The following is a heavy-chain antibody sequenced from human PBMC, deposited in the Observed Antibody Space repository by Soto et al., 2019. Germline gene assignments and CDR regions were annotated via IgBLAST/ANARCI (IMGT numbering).Heavy chain of an antibody. V-gene: IGHV4-38-2*01. J-gene: IGHJ4*02. D-gene: IGHD6-13*01. Sequence: SETLSLTCAVSGYSISSGYYWGWIRQPPGKRLEWIGSIYHGGSTYYNPSLKSRVTISIDTSKNQFSLRLSSVNAAATAVYYCARIPYSSSWYLDYWGQGTLVTVSS. CDR1: GYSISSGYY. CDR2: IYHGGST. CDR3: ARIPYSSSWYLDY.